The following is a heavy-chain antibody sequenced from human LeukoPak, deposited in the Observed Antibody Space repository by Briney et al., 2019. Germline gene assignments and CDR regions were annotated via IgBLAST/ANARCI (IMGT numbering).Heavy chain of an antibody. Sequence: GGSLRLSCAASGFTLSNYPMGWVHQAPVKGLEWLSAIGEEKSGSWTKSADSVKGRFTISRDNSENTLYLQMDSLTVEDTAVYYCAKAGVISGWDYWGRGVLVTVSS. CDR3: AKAGVISGWDY. V-gene: IGHV3-23*01. J-gene: IGHJ4*02. D-gene: IGHD3-3*02. CDR1: GFTLSNYP. CDR2: IGEEKSGSWT.